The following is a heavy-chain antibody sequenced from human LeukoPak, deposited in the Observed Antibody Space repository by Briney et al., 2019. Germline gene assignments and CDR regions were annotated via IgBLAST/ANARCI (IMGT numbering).Heavy chain of an antibody. CDR2: IDHSGST. V-gene: IGHV4-30-2*01. Sequence: KSSETLSLTCAVSGGSISSGGYSWSWIRQPPGKGLEWIGYIDHSGSTYYNPSLKSRVTISVDRSKNQFSLKLSSVTAADTAVYYCARGIGGYDLDYWGQGTLVTVSS. CDR3: ARGIGGYDLDY. CDR1: GGSISSGGYS. D-gene: IGHD3-16*01. J-gene: IGHJ4*02.